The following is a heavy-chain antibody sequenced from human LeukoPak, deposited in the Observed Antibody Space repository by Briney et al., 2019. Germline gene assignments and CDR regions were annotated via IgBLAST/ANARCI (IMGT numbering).Heavy chain of an antibody. Sequence: GGSLRLSCEAAGFTFSSHAMSWVRQAPGKGLEWVSGISGNGGSTYYADSVKGRFTISRDNSKSTMYMQMNSLRGEDTAIYYCARKEGYSTSSSDYWGQGTLVTVSS. D-gene: IGHD6-6*01. CDR2: ISGNGGST. V-gene: IGHV3-23*01. J-gene: IGHJ4*02. CDR1: GFTFSSHA. CDR3: ARKEGYSTSSSDY.